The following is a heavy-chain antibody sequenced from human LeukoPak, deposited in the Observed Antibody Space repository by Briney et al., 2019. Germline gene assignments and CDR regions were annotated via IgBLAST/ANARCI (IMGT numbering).Heavy chain of an antibody. V-gene: IGHV3-7*01. CDR2: IKQDGSEK. CDR1: GFTFSSYW. Sequence: GGSLRLSCAASGFTFSSYWMSWVRQAPGKGLEWVANIKQDGSEKYYVDSVKGRFTISRDNAKNSLYLQMNSLRAEDTAVYYCAGDSGNDAFDIWGQGTMVTVSS. J-gene: IGHJ3*02. CDR3: AGDSGNDAFDI. D-gene: IGHD6-25*01.